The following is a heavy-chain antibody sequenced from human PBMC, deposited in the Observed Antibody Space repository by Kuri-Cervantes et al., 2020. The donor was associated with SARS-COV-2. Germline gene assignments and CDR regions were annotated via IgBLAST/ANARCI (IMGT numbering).Heavy chain of an antibody. J-gene: IGHJ3*02. D-gene: IGHD4-17*01. CDR2: IYSGGST. Sequence: GGSLRLSCAASGFTVSSNYMGWVRQAPGKGLEWVSVIYSGGSTYYADSVKGRFTISRDNSKNTLYLQMNSLRAEDTAVYYCARVDGDYYDAFDIWGQGTMVTVSS. V-gene: IGHV3-53*01. CDR1: GFTVSSNY. CDR3: ARVDGDYYDAFDI.